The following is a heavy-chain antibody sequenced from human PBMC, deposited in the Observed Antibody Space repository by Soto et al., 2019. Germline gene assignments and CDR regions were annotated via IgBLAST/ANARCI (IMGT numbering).Heavy chain of an antibody. CDR2: INPNSGGT. CDR1: GYTFTGCY. J-gene: IGHJ4*02. CDR3: ARSSGASTFDY. D-gene: IGHD1-26*01. V-gene: IGHV1-2*04. Sequence: GASVKVSCKASGYTFTGCYMHWVRQAPGQGLEWMGWINPNSGGTNYAQKFQGWVTMTRDTSISTAYMELSRLRSDDTAVYYCARSSGASTFDYWGQGTLVTVSS.